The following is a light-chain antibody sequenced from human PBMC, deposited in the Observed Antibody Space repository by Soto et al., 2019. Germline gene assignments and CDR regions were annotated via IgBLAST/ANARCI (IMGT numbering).Light chain of an antibody. Sequence: GRTVSTANLSVSPGESATVSFWASKTVSDNLSWYQQTPGQSPRPLIYAASTRATGIPDRFSGSGSGTDFTLTISILAPDDFAVYYSQQYCISPPFGQGTKVDIK. V-gene: IGKV3-15*01. CDR3: QQYCISPP. CDR1: KTVSDN. CDR2: AAS. J-gene: IGKJ1*01.